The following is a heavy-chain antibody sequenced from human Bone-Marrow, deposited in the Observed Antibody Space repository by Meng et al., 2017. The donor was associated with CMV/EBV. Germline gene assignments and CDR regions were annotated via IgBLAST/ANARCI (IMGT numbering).Heavy chain of an antibody. D-gene: IGHD6-13*01. Sequence: GGSLRLSCAASGFAFSSFTMHWVRQAPGKGLEWVSSISWNSGSIGYADSVKGRFTISRDNAKNSLYLQMISLRAEDTALYYCAKASSSWSAPLGYYFDYWGQGTLVTVSS. CDR3: AKASSSWSAPLGYYFDY. CDR1: GFAFSSFT. J-gene: IGHJ4*02. CDR2: ISWNSGSI. V-gene: IGHV3-9*01.